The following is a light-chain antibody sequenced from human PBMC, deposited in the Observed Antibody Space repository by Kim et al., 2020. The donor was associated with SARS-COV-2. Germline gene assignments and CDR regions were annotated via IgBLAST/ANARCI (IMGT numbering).Light chain of an antibody. CDR2: GAS. CDR1: KNIRND. J-gene: IGKJ5*01. V-gene: IGKV1-17*01. Sequence: GEEVTITCRERKNIRNDLGWYQQNQGRAPKRLFYGASSLQSGVPSRFSGSGSGTEFTLTISSVQPEDFATYFCLQQSTYPNTFGQGKRLEIK. CDR3: LQQSTYPNT.